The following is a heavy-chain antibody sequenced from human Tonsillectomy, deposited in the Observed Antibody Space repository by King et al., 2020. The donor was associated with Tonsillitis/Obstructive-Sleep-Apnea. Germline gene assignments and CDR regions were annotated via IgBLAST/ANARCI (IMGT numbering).Heavy chain of an antibody. CDR2: IYYSGTT. J-gene: IGHJ4*02. V-gene: IGHV4-61*01. Sequence: QLQESGPGLVKPSETLSLTCTVSGGSGSSNSYYGNWIRQPPGKGLEWIGFIYYSGTTNNKPSLKSWVAISSDTSTNQFSRKLSSVTAADTAVYYCARSLYYYGSGSYYTYYFDYWGQGTLVTVSS. CDR1: GGSGSSNSYY. CDR3: ARSLYYYGSGSYYTYYFDY. D-gene: IGHD3-10*01.